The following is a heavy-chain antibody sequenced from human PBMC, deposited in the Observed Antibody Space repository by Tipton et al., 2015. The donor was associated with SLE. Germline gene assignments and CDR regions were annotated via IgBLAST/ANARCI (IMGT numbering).Heavy chain of an antibody. CDR1: GYSFISYW. D-gene: IGHD5-12*01. J-gene: IGHJ6*03. CDR2: IYPGDSDT. V-gene: IGHV5-51*03. Sequence: QLVQSGAEVKKPGESLKISCKGSGYSFISYWIGWVRQMPGKGLEWMGIIYPGDSDTRYSPSFQGQVTISADKSISTAYLQWSSLKASDTAMYYCARSVWWLPPDYNYYMDVCGKGTPVTVSS. CDR3: ARSVWWLPPDYNYYMDV.